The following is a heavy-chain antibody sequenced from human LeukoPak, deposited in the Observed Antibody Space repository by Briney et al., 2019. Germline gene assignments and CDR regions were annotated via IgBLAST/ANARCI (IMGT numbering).Heavy chain of an antibody. D-gene: IGHD2-2*01. J-gene: IGHJ4*02. Sequence: SGPTLTNPTQTLTLTCTFSGFSLNTFGMGVGWIRQPPGKALEWLALIYWDDDHRYSPSLKNRLTLTKDTSKNQVVLTMTNMDPVDTGTYYCVHRLRSVATPPAFTAFDYWGQGTLVTVSS. CDR2: IYWDDDH. CDR3: VHRLRSVATPPAFTAFDY. CDR1: GFSLNTFGMG. V-gene: IGHV2-5*02.